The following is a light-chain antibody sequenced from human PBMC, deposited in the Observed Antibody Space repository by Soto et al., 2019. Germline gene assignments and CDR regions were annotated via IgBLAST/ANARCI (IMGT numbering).Light chain of an antibody. CDR3: SSYTSSSTVYV. CDR1: SSDVGGYNY. CDR2: DVS. V-gene: IGLV2-14*01. Sequence: QSVLTQPASVSGSPGQSITISCTGTSSDVGGYNYVSWYQQHPGKAPKLTIYDVSNRPSGVSNRFSGSKSGNTASLTISGLQAEDEADYYCSSYTSSSTVYVFGTGTKVTVL. J-gene: IGLJ1*01.